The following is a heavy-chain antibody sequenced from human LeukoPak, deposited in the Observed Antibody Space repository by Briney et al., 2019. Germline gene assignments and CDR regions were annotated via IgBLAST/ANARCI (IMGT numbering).Heavy chain of an antibody. CDR1: GFTFSSYA. J-gene: IGHJ4*02. D-gene: IGHD7-27*01. CDR3: AKVSGGTGDFDY. CDR2: ISGSGGST. Sequence: PGGSLRLSCAASGFTFSSYAMSWVRQAPGKGLEWVSAISGSGGSTYYADSVKGRFTISRDNSKNTLYLQMNSLRAEVTAVYYCAKVSGGTGDFDYWGQGTLVTVSS. V-gene: IGHV3-23*01.